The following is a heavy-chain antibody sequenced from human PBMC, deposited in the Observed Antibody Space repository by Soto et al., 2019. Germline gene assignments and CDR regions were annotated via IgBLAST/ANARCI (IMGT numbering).Heavy chain of an antibody. J-gene: IGHJ4*02. D-gene: IGHD1-26*01. CDR1: GYTFTSYG. CDR3: ARCRGSYSLDY. Sequence: QVQLVQSGAEVKKPGASVKVSCKAFGYTFTSYGISWVRQAPGQGLEWMGWISANNGNTNYAQKLQGRVTMTTDTTSSTAYMELSSLRSDDPAVYYCARCRGSYSLDYWGQGTLVTVSS. CDR2: ISANNGNT. V-gene: IGHV1-18*01.